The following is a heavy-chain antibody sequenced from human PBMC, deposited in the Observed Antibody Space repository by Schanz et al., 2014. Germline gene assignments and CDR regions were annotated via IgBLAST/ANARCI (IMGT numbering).Heavy chain of an antibody. V-gene: IGHV3-73*01. CDR1: GFTFSSYG. CDR2: IRSKPNNYAT. Sequence: EVQLVESGGGLVKPGESLRLSCAASGFTFSSYGMHWVRQAPGKGLEWVGHIRSKPNNYATEYAASMKGRFTISRDDSKNTTYLQMNSLRADDSAIYYCAKDHPSSGWPAFDVWGQGTQVTVSS. CDR3: AKDHPSSGWPAFDV. J-gene: IGHJ4*02. D-gene: IGHD6-19*01.